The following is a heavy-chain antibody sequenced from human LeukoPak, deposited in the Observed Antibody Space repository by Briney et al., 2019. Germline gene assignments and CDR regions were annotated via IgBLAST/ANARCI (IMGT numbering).Heavy chain of an antibody. D-gene: IGHD6-13*01. CDR1: GGSINISY. CDR3: ARSGVFTGYDAFDI. J-gene: IGHJ3*02. CDR2: IYYRGST. Sequence: SETLSLTCTVSGGSINISYWSWIRQPPGKGLEWIGYIYYRGSTSYNPSLKSRVTISVDTSKNQYSLKLSSVTAADTAVYYCARSGVFTGYDAFDIWGQGTRVTVSS. V-gene: IGHV4-59*08.